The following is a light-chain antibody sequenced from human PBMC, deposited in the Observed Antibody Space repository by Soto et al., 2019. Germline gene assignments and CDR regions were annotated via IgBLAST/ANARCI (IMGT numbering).Light chain of an antibody. Sequence: DIQMTQSPSTLSASVGDRVTITCRASQSIGRFFAWYQHQPGKAPKLLIYDASTLESGVPSRFSGTGSGTEFTFSITSLQREDFGTYYCQQCYMGWTFGQGTKVDFK. CDR2: DAS. CDR1: QSIGRF. CDR3: QQCYMGWT. J-gene: IGKJ1*01. V-gene: IGKV1-5*01.